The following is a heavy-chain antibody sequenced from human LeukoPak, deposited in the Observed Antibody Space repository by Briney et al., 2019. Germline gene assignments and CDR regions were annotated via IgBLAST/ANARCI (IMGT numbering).Heavy chain of an antibody. D-gene: IGHD2-15*01. CDR2: ISSSSSTI. V-gene: IGHV3-48*01. J-gene: IGHJ4*02. CDR3: AKEGSGSFSLDY. CDR1: GFTFSSYS. Sequence: SGGSLRLSCAASGFTFSSYSMNWVRQAPGKGLEWVSYISSSSSTIYYADSVKGRFTISRDNSRNTLYLQMTGLGTDDTAVYYCAKEGSGSFSLDYWGQGTLVTVS.